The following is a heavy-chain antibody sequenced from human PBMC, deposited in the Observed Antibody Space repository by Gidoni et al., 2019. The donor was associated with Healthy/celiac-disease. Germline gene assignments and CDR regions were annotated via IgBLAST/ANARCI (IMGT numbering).Heavy chain of an antibody. J-gene: IGHJ3*02. CDR3: AKGQYVWGILLI. CDR1: GFTFSSYA. D-gene: IGHD3-16*01. CDR2: ISGSGGST. Sequence: EVQLLESGGGLVQPGGSLRLSCAASGFTFSSYAMSWVRQAPGKGLGWVSAISGSGGSTYYADSVKGRFTISRDNSKNTLYLQMNSLRAEDTAVYYCAKGQYVWGILLIWGQGTMVTVSS. V-gene: IGHV3-23*01.